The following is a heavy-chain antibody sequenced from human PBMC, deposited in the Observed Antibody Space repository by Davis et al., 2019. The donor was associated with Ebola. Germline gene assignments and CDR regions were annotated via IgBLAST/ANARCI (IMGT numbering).Heavy chain of an antibody. V-gene: IGHV1-18*01. Sequence: ASVKVSCKASGYTFTSYAMHWVRQAPGQRLEWMGWISAYNGITNYAQKLQGRVTMTTDTSTSTAYMELRSLRSDDTAVYYCARDEVVAPPDYWGQGTLVTVSS. CDR2: ISAYNGIT. J-gene: IGHJ4*02. CDR1: GYTFTSYA. D-gene: IGHD2-15*01. CDR3: ARDEVVAPPDY.